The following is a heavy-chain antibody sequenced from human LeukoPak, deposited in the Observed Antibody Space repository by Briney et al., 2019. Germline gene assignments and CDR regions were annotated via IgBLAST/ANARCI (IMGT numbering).Heavy chain of an antibody. CDR1: ADSMSSYY. D-gene: IGHD6-13*01. J-gene: IGHJ4*02. CDR2: IYYSGTT. CDR3: ATGRSSWPYYFSY. V-gene: IGHV4-59*01. Sequence: PSETLSLTCSVSADSMSSYYWSWIRQPPGKGLEWIGYIYYSGTTDYNPSLNSRVTISVDTSKNQFSLNLSSVTAADTAIYYCATGRSSWPYYFSYWGQGALVTVSS.